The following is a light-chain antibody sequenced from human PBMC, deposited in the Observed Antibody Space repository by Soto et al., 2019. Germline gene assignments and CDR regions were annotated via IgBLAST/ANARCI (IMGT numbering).Light chain of an antibody. CDR3: QQYGSSPRT. V-gene: IGKV3-20*01. CDR2: DAS. J-gene: IGKJ1*01. CDR1: QSVSSY. Sequence: EIVLAHKAATVSLSAGESATLSWRASQSVSSYLAWYQQKPGQAPRLLIYDASNRATGIPDRFSGSGCGTDLTLAFGRLEPADFAVYYCQQYGSSPRTFGQGTKVDIK.